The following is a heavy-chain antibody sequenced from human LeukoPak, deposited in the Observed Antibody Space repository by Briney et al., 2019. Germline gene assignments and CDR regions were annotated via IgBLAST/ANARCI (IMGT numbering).Heavy chain of an antibody. J-gene: IGHJ6*02. D-gene: IGHD1-26*01. Sequence: PGGSLRLSCAASWFTFSSYSMNWVRQAPGEGLEWVSAISGSGGSTYYADSVKGRFTISRDNSKNTLYLQMNSLRAEDTAVYYCAKDRELLDGMDVWGQGTTVTVSS. V-gene: IGHV3-23*01. CDR1: WFTFSSYS. CDR2: ISGSGGST. CDR3: AKDRELLDGMDV.